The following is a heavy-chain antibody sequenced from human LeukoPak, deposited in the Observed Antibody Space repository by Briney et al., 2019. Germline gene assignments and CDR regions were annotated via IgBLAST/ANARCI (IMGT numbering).Heavy chain of an antibody. J-gene: IGHJ4*02. CDR2: ISSSSSYI. CDR1: GFTFSSYW. Sequence: GGSLRLSCAASGFTFSSYWMSWVRQAPGKGLEWVSSISSSSSYICYADSVKGRFTISRDNAKNSLYLQMNSLRAEDTAVYYCARGRSSWGQGTLVTVSS. D-gene: IGHD2-15*01. V-gene: IGHV3-21*01. CDR3: ARGRSS.